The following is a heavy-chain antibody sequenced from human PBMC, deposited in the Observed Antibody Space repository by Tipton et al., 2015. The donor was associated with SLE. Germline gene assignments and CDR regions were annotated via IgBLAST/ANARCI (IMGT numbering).Heavy chain of an antibody. Sequence: SLRLSCAASGFTFSNAWMSWVRQAPGKGLEWVGRIKSKTDGGTTDYAAPVKGRFTISRDDSKNTLYLQMNSLKTEDTAVYYCARTMVGRPDACDIWGRGTLVTVSS. CDR1: GFTFSNAW. J-gene: IGHJ3*02. V-gene: IGHV3-15*01. D-gene: IGHD2-8*01. CDR3: ARTMVGRPDACDI. CDR2: IKSKTDGGTT.